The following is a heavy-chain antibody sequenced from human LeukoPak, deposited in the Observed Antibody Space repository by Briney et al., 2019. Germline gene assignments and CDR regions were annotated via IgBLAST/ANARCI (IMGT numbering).Heavy chain of an antibody. Sequence: ASEKVSCKASGYTFTGYYMHWVRQAPGQGLEWMGWINPNSGGTNYAQKFQGRVTMTRDTSISTAYMELSRLRSDDTAVYYCARAWALWSGYHGGHFRYWGQGTLVTVSS. CDR2: INPNSGGT. V-gene: IGHV1-2*02. J-gene: IGHJ4*02. CDR3: ARAWALWSGYHGGHFRY. CDR1: GYTFTGYY. D-gene: IGHD3-3*01.